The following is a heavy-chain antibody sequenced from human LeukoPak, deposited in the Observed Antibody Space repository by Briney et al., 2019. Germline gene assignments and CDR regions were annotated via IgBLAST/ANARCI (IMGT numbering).Heavy chain of an antibody. V-gene: IGHV1-46*01. CDR2: INPSGGST. D-gene: IGHD2-2*01. CDR3: SRDSNGGPADY. CDR1: GYTFTSYY. J-gene: IGHJ4*02. Sequence: ASVKVSCKASGYTFTSYYMHWVRQAPGQGLEWMGIINPSGGSTSYAQKFQGRVTMTRDTSTSTVYMELNSLRAEDTAVYYCSRDSNGGPADYWGQGTLVTVSS.